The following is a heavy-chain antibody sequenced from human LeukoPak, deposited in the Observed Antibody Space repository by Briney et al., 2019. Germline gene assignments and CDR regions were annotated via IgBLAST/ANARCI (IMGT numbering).Heavy chain of an antibody. CDR1: GYTFTDYY. J-gene: IGHJ4*02. CDR3: ASGSGLYSPDY. V-gene: IGHV1-2*02. CDR2: INPNSGGT. D-gene: IGHD3-3*01. Sequence: ASVKVSCKASGYTFTDYYMHWVRQAPGQGLEWMGWINPNSGGTNYAQNFQGRVTMTRDTSISTAYMELSRLRSDDTAVYYCASGSGLYSPDYWGQGTLVTVSS.